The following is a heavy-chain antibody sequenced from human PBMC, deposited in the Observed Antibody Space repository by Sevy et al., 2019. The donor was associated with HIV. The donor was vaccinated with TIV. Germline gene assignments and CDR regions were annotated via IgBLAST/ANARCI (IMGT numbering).Heavy chain of an antibody. J-gene: IGHJ6*02. CDR2: IKRDGSER. CDR3: ARDCNSASCLWGLDV. V-gene: IGHV3-7*03. D-gene: IGHD1-26*01. Sequence: GGSLRLSCAASGFTFSNYWMTWVRQAPGKGLEWVANIKRDGSERYYLASVKGRFTISRDNANKSLYLQMNSLTAEDTAVYYCARDCNSASCLWGLDVWGQGTTVTVSS. CDR1: GFTFSNYW.